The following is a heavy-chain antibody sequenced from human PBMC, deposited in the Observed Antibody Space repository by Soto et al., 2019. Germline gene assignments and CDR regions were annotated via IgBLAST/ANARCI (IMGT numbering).Heavy chain of an antibody. CDR1: GFTFTSYG. J-gene: IGHJ4*02. Sequence: QVQLVQAGAEVKKTGASVKVSCKASGFTFTSYGFSWVRQAPGQGLEWMGWISAYNGHKNYAQKFQDRVTLTTDTSTSTVYMELRGLISDDTAVYYCAIWQDRSYWPHGVDFWGPGPLVTGSS. D-gene: IGHD1-26*01. CDR3: AIWQDRSYWPHGVDF. V-gene: IGHV1-18*01. CDR2: ISAYNGHK.